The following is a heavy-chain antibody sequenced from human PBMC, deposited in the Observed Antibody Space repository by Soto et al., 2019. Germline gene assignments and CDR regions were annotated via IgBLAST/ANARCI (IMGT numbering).Heavy chain of an antibody. J-gene: IGHJ6*02. CDR2: IYHLGGT. Sequence: AETLSLTCAVSGDSVRSSNWWTWVRQSPGKGLEWIGEIYHLGGTNYNPSLKSRVTISVDMAKNQVSLKLSSVTAADTAVYYCATMKKPRGYYYGLNVWGQGTTVTVSS. V-gene: IGHV4-4*02. CDR3: ATMKKPRGYYYGLNV. CDR1: GDSVRSSNW.